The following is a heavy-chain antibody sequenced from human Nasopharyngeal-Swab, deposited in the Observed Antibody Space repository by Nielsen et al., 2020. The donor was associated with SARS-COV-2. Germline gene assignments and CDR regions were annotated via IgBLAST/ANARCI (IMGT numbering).Heavy chain of an antibody. CDR1: GFGFSRYW. V-gene: IGHV3-7*04. Sequence: GESLKISCAASGFGFSRYWLSWVRQAPGRGLEWVVNIRQDGNEKSFGDSVRGRFTISRDNAKNSLSLQMNSLRAEDTAVYYCAREGAGGFDVWGQGTMVTVSS. CDR2: IRQDGNEK. J-gene: IGHJ3*01. CDR3: AREGAGGFDV. D-gene: IGHD2-15*01.